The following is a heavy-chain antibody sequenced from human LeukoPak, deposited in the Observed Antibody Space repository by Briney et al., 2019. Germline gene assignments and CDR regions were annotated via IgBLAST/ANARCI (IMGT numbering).Heavy chain of an antibody. D-gene: IGHD6-19*01. V-gene: IGHV1-2*02. CDR1: GYTFTGNF. Sequence: ASVKVSCKTSGYTFTGNFIHWVRQAPGQGLEWMGWINPNSGDTNYAQKFQGRVTMTRDTSISTAYMELNSLRVDDTAVYYCAKEGAGSGWYWDYWGQGALVTVSS. J-gene: IGHJ4*02. CDR2: INPNSGDT. CDR3: AKEGAGSGWYWDY.